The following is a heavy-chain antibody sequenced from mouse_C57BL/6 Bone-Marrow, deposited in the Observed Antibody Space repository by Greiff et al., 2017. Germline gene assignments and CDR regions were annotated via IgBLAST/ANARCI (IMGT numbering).Heavy chain of an antibody. J-gene: IGHJ1*03. D-gene: IGHD1-1*01. V-gene: IGHV14-3*01. CDR1: GFNIKNTY. CDR2: IDPANGNT. CDR3: GYYYGRSSWWYFDV. Sequence: EVQLQQSVAELVRPGASVKLSCTASGFNIKNTYMHWVKQRPEQGLEWIGRIDPANGNTKYAPKFQGKATITADTSSNTAYLQLSSLTSEDTAIYYGGYYYGRSSWWYFDVWGTGTTVTVSS.